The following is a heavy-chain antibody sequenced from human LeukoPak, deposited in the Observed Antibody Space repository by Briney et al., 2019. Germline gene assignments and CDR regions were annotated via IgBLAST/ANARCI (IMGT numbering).Heavy chain of an antibody. Sequence: GALRLSCAASGFTFSSYWMHWVRQAPGKGLVWVSRINSDGSSTYYADSVKGRFTISRDNSKNTLYLQMNSLRAEDTAVYYCAKSRGIQLWLDFDYWGQGTLVTVSS. V-gene: IGHV3-74*01. CDR1: GFTFSSYW. D-gene: IGHD5-18*01. J-gene: IGHJ4*02. CDR3: AKSRGIQLWLDFDY. CDR2: INSDGSST.